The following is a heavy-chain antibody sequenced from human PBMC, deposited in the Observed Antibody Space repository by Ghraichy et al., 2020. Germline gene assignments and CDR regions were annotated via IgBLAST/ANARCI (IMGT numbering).Heavy chain of an antibody. V-gene: IGHV4-39*01. Sequence: SETLSLTCTVSGGSLTSSSYYWDWIRQSPGKGLEWIGNIYYSGTTYYNPSLKSRVTISMDTSQNQVSLRLRSVTAADTGVYYCARRSAYYDSSGYYVKSSFDHWGQGTLVTVSA. J-gene: IGHJ4*02. CDR3: ARRSAYYDSSGYYVKSSFDH. CDR1: GGSLTSSSYY. D-gene: IGHD3-22*01. CDR2: IYYSGTT.